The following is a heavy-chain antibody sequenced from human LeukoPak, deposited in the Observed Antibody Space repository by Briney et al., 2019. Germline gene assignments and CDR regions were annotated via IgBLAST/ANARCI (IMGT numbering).Heavy chain of an antibody. D-gene: IGHD1-1*01. CDR2: IYTSGST. CDR3: ARGNWNWFDP. V-gene: IGHV4-61*02. CDR1: GGSISSGSYY. J-gene: IGHJ5*02. Sequence: SETLSLTCTVSGGSISSGSYYWSWIRQPAGKGLEWIVRIYTSGSTNYNPSLKSRVTISVDTSKNQFSLKLSSVPAADTAAYYCARGNWNWFDPWGQGTLVTVSS.